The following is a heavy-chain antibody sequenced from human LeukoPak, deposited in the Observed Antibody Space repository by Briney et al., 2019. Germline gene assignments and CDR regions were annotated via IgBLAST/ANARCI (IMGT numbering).Heavy chain of an antibody. J-gene: IGHJ4*02. Sequence: SVKVSCKASGYTFTSYDINWVRQATGQGLEWMGWMNPNSGNTGYAQKFQGRVTMTRNTSISTAYMELSSLRSEDTAAYYCARVPTAQYPLHYWGQGTLVTVSS. D-gene: IGHD2-2*01. CDR1: GYTFTSYD. V-gene: IGHV1-8*01. CDR2: MNPNSGNT. CDR3: ARVPTAQYPLHY.